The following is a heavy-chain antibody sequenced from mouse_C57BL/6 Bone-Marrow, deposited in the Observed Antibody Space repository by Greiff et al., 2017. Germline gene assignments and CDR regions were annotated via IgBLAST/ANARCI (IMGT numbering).Heavy chain of an antibody. CDR3: ARRGGSMDDYAMDY. V-gene: IGHV1-55*01. D-gene: IGHD1-1*02. J-gene: IGHJ4*01. Sequence: QVQLQQPGAELVKPGASVKMSCKASGYTFTSYWITWVKQRPGQGLEWIGDIYPGSGSTNYNEKFKSKATLTVDTSSRTAYMQLSSLTSEDSAVYYWARRGGSMDDYAMDYWGQGTSVTVSS. CDR2: IYPGSGST. CDR1: GYTFTSYW.